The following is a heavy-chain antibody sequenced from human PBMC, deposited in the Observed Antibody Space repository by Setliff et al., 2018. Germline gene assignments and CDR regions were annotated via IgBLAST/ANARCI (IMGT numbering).Heavy chain of an antibody. J-gene: IGHJ4*02. CDR2: INTNTENP. CDR3: ARGPPSQVDY. CDR1: GYTFTSYA. Sequence: ASVKVSCKASGYTFTSYAMNWVRQAPGQGLEWMGMINTNTENPTYAQGFTGRFVFSLDTSVSTAYLQISSLKTEDSAVYYCARGPPSQVDYWGQGIPVTVS. V-gene: IGHV7-4-1*02.